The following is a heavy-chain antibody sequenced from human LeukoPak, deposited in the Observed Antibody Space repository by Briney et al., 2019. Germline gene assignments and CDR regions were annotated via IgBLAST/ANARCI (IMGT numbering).Heavy chain of an antibody. J-gene: IGHJ3*02. CDR1: GGSISSYY. Sequence: SETLSLTCTVSGGSISSYYWSWIRQPAGKGLEWIGRIYTSGSTNYNPSLKSRVTMSVDTSKNQFSLKLSSVTAADTAVYYCARTPLVATILGPHAFDIWGQGTMVTVSS. CDR2: IYTSGST. V-gene: IGHV4-4*07. D-gene: IGHD5-12*01. CDR3: ARTPLVATILGPHAFDI.